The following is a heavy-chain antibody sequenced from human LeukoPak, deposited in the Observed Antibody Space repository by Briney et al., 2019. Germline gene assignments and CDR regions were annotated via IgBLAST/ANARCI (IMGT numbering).Heavy chain of an antibody. V-gene: IGHV4-39*07. CDR3: ARGSSWYQTNFDY. D-gene: IGHD6-13*01. Sequence: SETLSLTCTVSGGSISGSTYYWGWVRQPPGKGLEWIGSIYYSGSTYYNPSLKSRVTISVDTSKNQFSLKLSSVTAADTAVFYCARGSSWYQTNFDYWGQGTPVTVSS. CDR1: GGSISGSTYY. J-gene: IGHJ4*02. CDR2: IYYSGST.